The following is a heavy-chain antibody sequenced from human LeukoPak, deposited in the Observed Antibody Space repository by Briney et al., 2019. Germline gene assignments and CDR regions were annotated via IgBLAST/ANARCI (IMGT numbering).Heavy chain of an antibody. D-gene: IGHD3-22*01. CDR2: IYPGDSDT. CDR1: GYRFTSYW. J-gene: IGHJ3*02. V-gene: IGHV5-51*01. CDR3: ARPRDSSGPRGAFDI. Sequence: GESLKISFQGSGYRFTSYWIGWVRPMPGKGLEWMGIIYPGDSDTRYSPSFQGQVTISADKSISTAYLQWSSLKASDTAMFYCARPRDSSGPRGAFDIWGQGTMGTVSS.